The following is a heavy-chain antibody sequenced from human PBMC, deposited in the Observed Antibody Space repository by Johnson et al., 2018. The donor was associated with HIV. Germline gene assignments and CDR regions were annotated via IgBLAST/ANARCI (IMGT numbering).Heavy chain of an antibody. CDR1: GFTFSSYA. V-gene: IGHV3-30-3*01. Sequence: QVQLVESGGGVVRPGGSLRLSCAASGFTFSSYAIHWVRQAPGKVLEWVAVISYDGSNKYYADSVKGRFTISRDNSKNTLYLQMNSLRAEDTAVYYCAKDSSSWYGGAFDIWGQGTMVTVSS. D-gene: IGHD6-13*01. CDR2: ISYDGSNK. CDR3: AKDSSSWYGGAFDI. J-gene: IGHJ3*02.